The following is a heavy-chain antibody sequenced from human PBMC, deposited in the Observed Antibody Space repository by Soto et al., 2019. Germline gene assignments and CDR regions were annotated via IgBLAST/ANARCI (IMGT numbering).Heavy chain of an antibody. D-gene: IGHD2-21*02. Sequence: SETLSLTCTVSGGSISTYYWSWIRQPPGKGLEWIGYIYYSGSTSYNPSLKSRVTISVDTSKNQFSLKLRSVTAADTAVYYCASVVVTAWGNWFDPWGQGTLVTV. CDR3: ASVVVTAWGNWFDP. CDR1: GGSISTYY. J-gene: IGHJ5*02. V-gene: IGHV4-59*01. CDR2: IYYSGST.